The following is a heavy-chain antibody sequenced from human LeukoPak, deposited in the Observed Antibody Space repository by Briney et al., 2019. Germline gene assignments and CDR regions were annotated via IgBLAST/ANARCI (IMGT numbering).Heavy chain of an antibody. Sequence: PSQTLSLTCAVSGDSVNSGGYYWPWIRHYPGKGLEWYGHISNSGTTSYNPSLRSRVSISVDTSYNHFSLTLTSVTAADTAVYYCARDVVVTSSPDAFDIWGQGTMVVVSS. CDR1: GDSVNSGGYY. V-gene: IGHV4-31*11. D-gene: IGHD2-21*02. CDR3: ARDVVVTSSPDAFDI. J-gene: IGHJ3*02. CDR2: ISNSGTT.